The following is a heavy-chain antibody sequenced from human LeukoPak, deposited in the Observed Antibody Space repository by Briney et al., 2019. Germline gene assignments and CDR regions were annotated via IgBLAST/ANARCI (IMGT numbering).Heavy chain of an antibody. CDR1: GFTFSSYS. CDR2: ISSSSSYI. V-gene: IGHV3-21*01. J-gene: IGHJ5*02. Sequence: PGGSLRLSCAASGFTFSSYSMNWVRQAPGKGLEWVSSISSSSSYIYYADSVKGRFTISRDNAENSLYLQMNSLRAEDTAVYYCARGGVAGTKDWFDPWGQGTLVTVSS. CDR3: ARGGVAGTKDWFDP. D-gene: IGHD6-19*01.